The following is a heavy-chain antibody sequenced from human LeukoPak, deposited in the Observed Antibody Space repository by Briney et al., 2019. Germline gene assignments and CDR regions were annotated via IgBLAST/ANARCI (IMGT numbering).Heavy chain of an antibody. CDR3: AREGRMMVVSFDY. Sequence: PGGSLRLSCAASGFTFSSYSMNWVRQAPGKGLEWVSSISSSSSYIYYADSVKGRFTISRDNAKNSLYLQMNSLRAEDTAVYYCAREGRMMVVSFDYWGQGTLVTVSS. CDR2: ISSSSSYI. V-gene: IGHV3-21*01. CDR1: GFTFSSYS. D-gene: IGHD3-22*01. J-gene: IGHJ4*02.